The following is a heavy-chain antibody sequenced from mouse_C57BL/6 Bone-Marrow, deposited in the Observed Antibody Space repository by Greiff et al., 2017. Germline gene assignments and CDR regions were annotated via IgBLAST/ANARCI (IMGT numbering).Heavy chain of an antibody. CDR2: IDPSDSYT. J-gene: IGHJ1*03. V-gene: IGHV1-59*01. D-gene: IGHD2-12*01. Sequence: QVQLKQPGAELVRPGTSVKLSCKASGYTFTSYWMHWVKQRPGQGLEWIGVIDPSDSYTNYNQKFKGKATLTVDTSSSTAYMQLSGLTSEDSAVYYCARIYDGYFDVWGTGTTVTVSS. CDR3: ARIYDGYFDV. CDR1: GYTFTSYW.